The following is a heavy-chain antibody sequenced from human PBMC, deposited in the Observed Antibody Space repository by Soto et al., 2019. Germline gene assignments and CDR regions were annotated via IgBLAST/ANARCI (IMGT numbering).Heavy chain of an antibody. J-gene: IGHJ4*02. D-gene: IGHD5-18*01. Sequence: PGGSLRLSXAASGLTFSNVWMTWVRQAPGKGLEWVGRIKSKSDGETADVAAPVKARFTISRDDSKNTVFLEMNSLKSEDTALYYCAITAMINRDSSTSFDYWGRGTQVTVSS. CDR2: IKSKSDGETA. V-gene: IGHV3-15*01. CDR3: AITAMINRDSSTSFDY. CDR1: GLTFSNVW.